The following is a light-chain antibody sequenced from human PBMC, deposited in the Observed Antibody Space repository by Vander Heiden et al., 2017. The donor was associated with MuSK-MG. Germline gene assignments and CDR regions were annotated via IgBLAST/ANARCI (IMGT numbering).Light chain of an antibody. Sequence: EIVLTQSPGTLSLSPGERATLSCRASQSVSSSYLAWYQQKPGQAPRLLIYGASSRATGIPDRFSGSGSGTDFTLTISRLEPEEFAVYYCQQYGSSPPAGGFTFGPGTKVDIK. J-gene: IGKJ3*01. CDR2: GAS. V-gene: IGKV3-20*01. CDR3: QQYGSSPPAGGFT. CDR1: QSVSSSY.